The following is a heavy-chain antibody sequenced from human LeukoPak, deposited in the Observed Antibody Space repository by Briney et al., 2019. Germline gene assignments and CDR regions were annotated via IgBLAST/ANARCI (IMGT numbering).Heavy chain of an antibody. CDR2: INPNSGGT. J-gene: IGHJ4*02. D-gene: IGHD1-26*01. CDR3: ARTRYSASSNFDY. CDR1: GYTFTGYY. Sequence: ASVKVSGRASGYTFTGYYMHWVRQAPGQGLEWMGWINPNSGGTNYAQKFQGRVTMTRDTSISTAYMELSRLRSDDTAVYYCARTRYSASSNFDYWGQGTLVTVSS. V-gene: IGHV1-2*02.